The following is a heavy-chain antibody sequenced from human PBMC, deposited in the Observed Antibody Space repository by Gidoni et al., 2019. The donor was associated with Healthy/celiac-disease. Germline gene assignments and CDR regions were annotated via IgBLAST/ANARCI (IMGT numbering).Heavy chain of an antibody. CDR3: ARAAGRKKLCPFDI. CDR1: GFTFSDYY. J-gene: IGHJ3*02. V-gene: IGHV3-11*01. CDR2: ISNSGSTI. D-gene: IGHD2-21*01. Sequence: QVQLVESGGGLVKPGGSLRLSCAASGFTFSDYYMSWIRQAPGKGLEWVSYISNSGSTIYYADSVKGRFTISRDNAKNSLYLQMNSRRVEDTAVYYCARAAGRKKLCPFDIWGQGTMVTVSS.